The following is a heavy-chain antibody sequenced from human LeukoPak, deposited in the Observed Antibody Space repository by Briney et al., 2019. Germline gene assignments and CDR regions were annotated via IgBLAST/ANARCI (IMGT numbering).Heavy chain of an antibody. CDR1: GGSFSGYY. D-gene: IGHD4-17*01. Sequence: SETLSLTCAVYGGSFSGYYWSWIRQPPGKGLEWIGEINHSGSTNYNPSLKSRVTISVDTSKNQFSLKLSSVTAADTAVYYCARIGKRYYFDYWGQGTLVTVSS. CDR3: ARIGKRYYFDY. CDR2: INHSGST. V-gene: IGHV4-34*01. J-gene: IGHJ4*02.